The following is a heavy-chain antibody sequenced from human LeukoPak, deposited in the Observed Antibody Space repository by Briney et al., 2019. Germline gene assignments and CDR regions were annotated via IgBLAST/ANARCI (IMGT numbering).Heavy chain of an antibody. V-gene: IGHV3-7*01. CDR1: GFTFSSYW. D-gene: IGHD1-26*01. Sequence: GGSLRLSCAASGFTFSSYWMSWVRQAPGKGLGWVANIRQDGSEKYYVDSVKGRFTISRDNAKNSLYLEMNSLRAEDAGVYYCARDKIVGATALDYWGQGTLVTVSS. CDR2: IRQDGSEK. CDR3: ARDKIVGATALDY. J-gene: IGHJ4*02.